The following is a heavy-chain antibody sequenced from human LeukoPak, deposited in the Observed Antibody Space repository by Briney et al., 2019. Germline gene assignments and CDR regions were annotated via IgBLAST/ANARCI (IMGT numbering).Heavy chain of an antibody. CDR1: GFTFSSYG. J-gene: IGHJ6*03. Sequence: GGSLRLSCAASGFTFSSYGMHWVRQAPGKGLEWVAVISYDGSNKYYADSVKGRFTISRDNSENTVYLQVNSLRAEDTAVYYCAKDERWARTYFYYYMDVWGKGTTVTVSS. CDR3: AKDERWARTYFYYYMDV. D-gene: IGHD4-23*01. V-gene: IGHV3-30*18. CDR2: ISYDGSNK.